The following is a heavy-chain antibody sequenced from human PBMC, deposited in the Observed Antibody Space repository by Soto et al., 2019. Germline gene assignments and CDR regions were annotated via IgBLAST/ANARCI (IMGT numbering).Heavy chain of an antibody. D-gene: IGHD1-26*01. J-gene: IGHJ6*02. Sequence: GGSLRLSCAASGFTFSYYGMHWVRQAPGKGLEWVAIIWYDESNKYYADSVTGRFTISRDNSNNMVYLQMNSLRAEDTAVYYCAKGGSNAAMDVWGQGTTVTVSS. CDR2: IWYDESNK. CDR1: GFTFSYYG. V-gene: IGHV3-30*02. CDR3: AKGGSNAAMDV.